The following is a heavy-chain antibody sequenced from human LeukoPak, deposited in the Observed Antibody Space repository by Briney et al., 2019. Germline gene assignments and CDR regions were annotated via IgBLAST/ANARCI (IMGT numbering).Heavy chain of an antibody. CDR2: IYDSGRT. Sequence: ASETLSLTCAVSGGSISSGGHSWSWVRQPPGKGPEWIGCIYDSGRTFYNPSLESRVTITVDTSKNQFSLKLSSVTAADTAVYYCARDYSTSAHSGPYYYYYYGMDVWGQGTTVTVSS. CDR3: ARDYSTSAHSGPYYYYYYGMDV. V-gene: IGHV4-30-4*07. J-gene: IGHJ6*02. CDR1: GGSISSGGHS. D-gene: IGHD6-19*01.